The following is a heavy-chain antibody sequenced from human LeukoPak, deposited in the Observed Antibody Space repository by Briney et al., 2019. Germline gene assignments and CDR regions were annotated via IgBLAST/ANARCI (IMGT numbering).Heavy chain of an antibody. CDR1: GFTFRTYS. CDR3: ARGGLPSAIDWFDP. D-gene: IGHD2-2*02. Sequence: GGSLRLSCAASGFTFRTYSMNWVRQTPGKGLEWVSSISTRGEDIYYADSVKGRFTISRDNAKNSLYLQMTSLRAEDTAVYYCARGGLPSAIDWFDPWGQGTLVTVSS. V-gene: IGHV3-21*01. CDR2: ISTRGEDI. J-gene: IGHJ5*02.